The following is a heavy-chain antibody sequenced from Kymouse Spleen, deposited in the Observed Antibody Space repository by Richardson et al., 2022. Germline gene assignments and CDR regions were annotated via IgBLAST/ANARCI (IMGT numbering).Heavy chain of an antibody. CDR1: GFTFSSYG. J-gene: IGHJ4*02. CDR2: IWYDGSNK. V-gene: IGHV3-33*01. D-gene: IGHD1-7*01. Sequence: QVQLVESGGGVVQPGRSLRLSCAASGFTFSSYGMHWVRQAPGKGLEWVAVIWYDGSNKYYADSVKGRFTISRDNSKNTLYLQMNSLRAEDTAVYYCARDMGGTTGDYWGQGTLVTVSS. CDR3: ARDMGGTTGDY.